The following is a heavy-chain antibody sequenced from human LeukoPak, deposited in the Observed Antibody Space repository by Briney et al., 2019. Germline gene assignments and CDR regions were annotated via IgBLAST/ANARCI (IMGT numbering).Heavy chain of an antibody. CDR1: GGSFSGYY. D-gene: IGHD3-3*01. Sequence: ETLSLTCAVYGGSFSGYYWSWIRQAPGKGLEWVANIKQDGSEKYYVDSVKGRFTISRDNAKNSLYLQMNSLRAEDTAVYYCARDSWVTNDAFDIWGQGTMVTVSS. CDR2: IKQDGSEK. CDR3: ARDSWVTNDAFDI. J-gene: IGHJ3*02. V-gene: IGHV3-7*01.